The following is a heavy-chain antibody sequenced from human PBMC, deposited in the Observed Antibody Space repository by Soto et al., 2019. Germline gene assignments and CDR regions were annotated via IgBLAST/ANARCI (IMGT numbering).Heavy chain of an antibody. CDR3: ARGGGGYSGYGDY. CDR2: INAGNGNT. CDR1: GYTFTSYA. Sequence: QVQLVQSGAEEKKPGASVKVSCKASGYTFTSYAMHWVRQAPGQRLEWMGGINAGNGNTKYSQKFQGRVTITMDTSASTAYMELSSLRSEDTAVYYCARGGGGYSGYGDYWGQGTLVTVSS. D-gene: IGHD5-12*01. J-gene: IGHJ4*02. V-gene: IGHV1-3*05.